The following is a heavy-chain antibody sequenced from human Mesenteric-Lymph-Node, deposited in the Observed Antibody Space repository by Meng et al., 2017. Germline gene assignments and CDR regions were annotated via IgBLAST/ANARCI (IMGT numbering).Heavy chain of an antibody. CDR1: VGFISSGDYY. D-gene: IGHD4-17*01. Sequence: RKESGPERGKPSPTLSLTCTVSVGFISSGDYYWSWIRQPPGKGLEWIGYIHYSGTTYYNPSLKSRIAISLDTSKNQFSLNLSSLTAADTAVYYCARHVYGDSYGFWGQGTLVTVSS. V-gene: IGHV4-30-4*01. CDR3: ARHVYGDSYGF. J-gene: IGHJ4*02. CDR2: IHYSGTT.